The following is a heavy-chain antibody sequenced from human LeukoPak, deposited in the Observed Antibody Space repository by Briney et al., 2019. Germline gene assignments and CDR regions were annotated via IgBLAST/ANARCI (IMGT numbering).Heavy chain of an antibody. J-gene: IGHJ4*02. D-gene: IGHD6-6*01. CDR1: GGTFSSYA. CDR3: ARDSSIAARLSNFDY. CDR2: IIPIFGTA. Sequence: SVKVSCKASGGTFSSYAISWVRQAPGQGLEWMGGIIPIFGTANYAQKFQGRVTMTRDTSTSTVYMELSSLRSEDTAVYYCARDSSIAARLSNFDYWGQGTLVTVSS. V-gene: IGHV1-69*05.